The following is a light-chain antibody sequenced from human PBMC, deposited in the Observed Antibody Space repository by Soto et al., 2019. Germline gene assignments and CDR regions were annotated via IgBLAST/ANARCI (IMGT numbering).Light chain of an antibody. J-gene: IGKJ4*01. CDR3: QQRSNR. V-gene: IGKV1-5*01. CDR2: DAS. CDR1: QSISKR. Sequence: DIQITQSPSTLSASVGDGVTITCRASQSISKRLAWYVQKPGKAPKYLIYDASSLDSGAPSRFSGSGSGTEFTLTISPLQPDDFAVYYCQQRSNRFGGGTKVDIK.